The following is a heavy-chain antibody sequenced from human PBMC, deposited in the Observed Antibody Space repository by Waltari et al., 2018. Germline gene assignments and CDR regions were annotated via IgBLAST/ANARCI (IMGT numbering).Heavy chain of an antibody. D-gene: IGHD5-12*01. CDR3: ATYIGASIGTAAFDV. J-gene: IGHJ3*01. CDR2: VSYIGAT. CDR1: GGSISSNSHY. V-gene: IGHV4-39*01. Sequence: QLQMQESGPGLVKPTETLSLTCSVSGGSISSNSHYWAWIRQPPGQGLEWIGTVSYIGATYSSPSLKSRVTISRDTSKNQLSLILDSVTASDTAVYYCATYIGASIGTAAFDVWGQGTMVTVFS.